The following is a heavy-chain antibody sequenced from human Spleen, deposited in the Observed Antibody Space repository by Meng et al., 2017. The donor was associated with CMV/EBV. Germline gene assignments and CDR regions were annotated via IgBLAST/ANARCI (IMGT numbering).Heavy chain of an antibody. CDR2: IWHDGSKT. D-gene: IGHD3-16*01. CDR3: ARVLGGNLPAPYYYGMDV. Sequence: GESLKISCAATGFTFRRHGMIWVRQAPGKGLEWVAVIWHDGSKTYYADSVKGRFTISRDNSENMLYLKMDSLRAEDTAVYYCARVLGGNLPAPYYYGMDVWGQGTTVTVSS. V-gene: IGHV3-33*01. CDR1: GFTFRRHG. J-gene: IGHJ6*02.